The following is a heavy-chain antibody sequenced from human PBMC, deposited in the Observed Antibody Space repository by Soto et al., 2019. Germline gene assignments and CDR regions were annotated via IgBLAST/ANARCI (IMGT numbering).Heavy chain of an antibody. J-gene: IGHJ6*04. CDR1: VDNFCSNSAV. V-gene: IGHV6-1*01. CDR2: TYYKSKWNN. CDR3: TGITWYRGMGA. D-gene: IGHD6-13*01. Sequence: QTVALTRVFSVDNFCSNSAVCDCIRQSPSRGLEWLGRTYYKSKWNNYYALSVQSRITIYPDTSKNQFSLHLYSVTPEDTAVEYCTGITWYRGMGAWDRGPP.